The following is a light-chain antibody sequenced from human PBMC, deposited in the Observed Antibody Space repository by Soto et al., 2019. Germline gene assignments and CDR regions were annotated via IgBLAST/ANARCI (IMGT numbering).Light chain of an antibody. CDR1: QSISSW. CDR2: KTS. J-gene: IGKJ1*01. CDR3: QYYNNYCWT. Sequence: DIQLTQSPSTLSASVGDRVTITCRASQSISSWLAWYQQEPGKAPKFLIYKTSNLESGVPSRFSGSGSGTEFTITISSLQPDDFATYYCQYYNNYCWTFGQGTKVEIK. V-gene: IGKV1-5*03.